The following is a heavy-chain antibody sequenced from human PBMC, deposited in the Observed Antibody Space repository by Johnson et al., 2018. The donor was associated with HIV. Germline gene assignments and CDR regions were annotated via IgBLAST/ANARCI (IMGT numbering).Heavy chain of an antibody. Sequence: VQLVESGGGVVRPGGSLRLSCAVSGFTFDDYGMSWVRQAPGKGLEWVSGISGSGDRTYYADSVQGRFTISRDNSKNTLYLQMNSLRAEDTAIYYCAKVRDYYDSSGYSYYDAFDIWGQGTMVTVSS. CDR1: GFTFDDYG. CDR2: ISGSGDRT. D-gene: IGHD3-22*01. V-gene: IGHV3-23*04. CDR3: AKVRDYYDSSGYSYYDAFDI. J-gene: IGHJ3*02.